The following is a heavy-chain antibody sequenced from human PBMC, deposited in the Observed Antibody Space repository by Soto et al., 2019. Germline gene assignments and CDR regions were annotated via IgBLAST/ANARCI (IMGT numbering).Heavy chain of an antibody. CDR2: ISGSGGST. CDR1: GFTFSSYA. J-gene: IGHJ4*02. D-gene: IGHD5-18*01. V-gene: IGHV3-23*01. CDR3: AKDRGGYSYGTPTYYFDY. Sequence: EVQLLESGGGLVQPGGSLRLSCAASGFTFSSYAMSWVRQAPGKGLEWVSAISGSGGSTYYADSVKGRFTISRDNSKNTLYLRMNSLRVEDTAVYYCAKDRGGYSYGTPTYYFDYWGQGTLVTVPS.